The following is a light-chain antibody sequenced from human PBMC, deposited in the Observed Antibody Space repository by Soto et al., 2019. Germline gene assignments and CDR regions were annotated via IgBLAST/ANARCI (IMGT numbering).Light chain of an antibody. Sequence: EIVMTQSPATLSLSPGERATLSCRASQSVSSNLAWYQQKPGQAPRLLIYGASNRATGIPARFSGSGSGTESPLTSSILQSEDVVFYYRQQNNNSPLTFGGGTKVEIK. CDR3: QQNNNSPLT. CDR1: QSVSSN. V-gene: IGKV3-15*01. J-gene: IGKJ4*01. CDR2: GAS.